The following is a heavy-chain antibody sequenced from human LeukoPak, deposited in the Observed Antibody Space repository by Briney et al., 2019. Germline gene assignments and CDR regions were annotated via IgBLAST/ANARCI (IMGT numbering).Heavy chain of an antibody. Sequence: SQTLSLTCAISGDSVSSNSAAWTWITQPPSRGLEWLGRTYYRSKWYNDYAVSVKSRITINPDTSKDQFSLQLKSVIPEDTAVYYCARDLSSGTAMVEDQFDYWGQGTLVTVSS. D-gene: IGHD5-18*01. J-gene: IGHJ4*02. CDR1: GDSVSSNSAA. V-gene: IGHV6-1*01. CDR3: ARDLSSGTAMVEDQFDY. CDR2: TYYRSKWYN.